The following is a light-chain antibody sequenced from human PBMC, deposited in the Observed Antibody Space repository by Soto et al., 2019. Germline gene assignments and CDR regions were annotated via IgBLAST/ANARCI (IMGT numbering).Light chain of an antibody. V-gene: IGKV1-5*03. Sequence: DIPMTQSPATLSASVGDSVTITCRASQSITNWLAWYQLKPGKAPKLLIHEASNLHSGVSSRFTGSGSVTDLTLTITSLHPEDFATYYCQQYNSYWTFGQGTRVDLK. J-gene: IGKJ1*01. CDR2: EAS. CDR1: QSITNW. CDR3: QQYNSYWT.